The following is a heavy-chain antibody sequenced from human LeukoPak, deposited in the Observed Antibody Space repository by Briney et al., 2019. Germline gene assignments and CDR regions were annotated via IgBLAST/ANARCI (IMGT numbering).Heavy chain of an antibody. CDR2: INPNSGGT. D-gene: IGHD3-22*01. V-gene: IGHV1-2*02. CDR3: ARDPIDSSGYYVFDP. Sequence: ASVRLCCKAAGYTFTGYYIHWVRQAAGQGLGWMGGINPNSGGTNYAQKFQGRVTMTRNTSISTAYMELSRLRSDDTAVYYCARDPIDSSGYYVFDPWGQGTLVTVSS. J-gene: IGHJ5*02. CDR1: GYTFTGYY.